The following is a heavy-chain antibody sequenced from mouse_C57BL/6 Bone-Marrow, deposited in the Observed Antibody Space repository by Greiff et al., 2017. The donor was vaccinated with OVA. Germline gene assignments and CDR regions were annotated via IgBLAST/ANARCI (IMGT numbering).Heavy chain of an antibody. CDR3: VRHGAGYYPYYYAMDY. CDR2: IRSKSNNYAT. D-gene: IGHD2-3*01. V-gene: IGHV10-1*01. J-gene: IGHJ4*01. Sequence: EVKLQESGGGLVQPKGSLKLSCAASGFSFNTYAMNWVRQAPGKGLEWVARIRSKSNNYATYYADSVKDRFTISRDDSESMLYLQMNNLKTEDTAMYYCVRHGAGYYPYYYAMDYWGQGTSVTVSS. CDR1: GFSFNTYA.